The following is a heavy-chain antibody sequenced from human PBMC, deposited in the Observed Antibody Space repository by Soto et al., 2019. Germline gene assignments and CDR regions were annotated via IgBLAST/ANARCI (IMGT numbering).Heavy chain of an antibody. Sequence: GGSLRLSCAASGFTFSSYGMHWVRQAPGKGLEWVSGISWNSGSIGYADSVKGRFTISRDNAKNSLYLQMNSLRAEDTALYYCASGCHHDSSGYYYYRYAFDIWGQGTMVTVSS. CDR1: GFTFSSYG. J-gene: IGHJ3*02. CDR3: ASGCHHDSSGYYYYRYAFDI. CDR2: ISWNSGSI. V-gene: IGHV3-9*01. D-gene: IGHD3-22*01.